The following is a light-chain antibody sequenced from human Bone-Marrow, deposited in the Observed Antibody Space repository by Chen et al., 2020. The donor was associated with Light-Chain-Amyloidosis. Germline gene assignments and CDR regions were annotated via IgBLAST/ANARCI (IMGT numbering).Light chain of an antibody. CDR2: RDT. V-gene: IGLV3-25*03. J-gene: IGLJ2*01. CDR1: DLPTKY. CDR3: QSADSSGTYEVI. Sequence: SYELTQPPSVSVSPGQTARITCSGDDLPTKYAYWYQQKPGQAPVLVIHRDTERPSGISERFSGSSSGTPATLTISGVLAEDEADYHCQSADSSGTYEVIFGGGTKLTVL.